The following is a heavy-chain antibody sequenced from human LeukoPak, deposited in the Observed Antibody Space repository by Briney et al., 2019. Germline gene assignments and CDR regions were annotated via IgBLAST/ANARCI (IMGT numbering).Heavy chain of an antibody. V-gene: IGHV4-61*02. CDR3: AQLGKKDY. Sequence: PSETLSLTCTVSGGSISSGSYYWSWIRQPAGKRLEWIGRIYTSGSTNYNPSLKSRVTISVDTSKNQFSLKLSSVTAADTAVYYCAQLGKKDYWGQGTLVTVSS. CDR1: GGSISSGSYY. D-gene: IGHD7-27*01. J-gene: IGHJ4*02. CDR2: IYTSGST.